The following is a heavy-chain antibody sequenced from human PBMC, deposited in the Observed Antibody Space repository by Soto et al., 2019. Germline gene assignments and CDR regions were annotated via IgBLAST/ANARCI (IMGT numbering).Heavy chain of an antibody. J-gene: IGHJ6*02. CDR3: ARAGCDGGSCYTLVGLRYGMDV. CDR2: ISYDGSNK. Sequence: QVQLVESGGGVVQPGRSLRLSCAASGFTFSSYAMHWVRQAPGKGLEWVAVISYDGSNKYYADSVKGRFTISRDNSKNTRYLQMNSLVAEDTAVYYCARAGCDGGSCYTLVGLRYGMDVWGQGTTVTVSS. V-gene: IGHV3-30-3*01. D-gene: IGHD2-15*01. CDR1: GFTFSSYA.